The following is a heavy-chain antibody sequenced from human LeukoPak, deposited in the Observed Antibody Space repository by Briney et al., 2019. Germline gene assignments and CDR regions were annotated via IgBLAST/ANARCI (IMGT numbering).Heavy chain of an antibody. Sequence: PGGSLRLSCAASGFTFSSYAMSWVRQAPGKGLEWVSSISGSGGNTFYADSVKGRFTISRDNSKNTLYLQMNSLGAEDTAVYYCARRGTSSSWAHFDYWGQGTLVTVSS. V-gene: IGHV3-23*01. D-gene: IGHD6-13*01. CDR2: ISGSGGNT. CDR1: GFTFSSYA. J-gene: IGHJ4*02. CDR3: ARRGTSSSWAHFDY.